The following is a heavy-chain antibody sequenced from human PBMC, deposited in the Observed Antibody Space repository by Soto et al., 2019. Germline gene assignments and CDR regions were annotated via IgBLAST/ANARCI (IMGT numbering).Heavy chain of an antibody. CDR1: GGSISSSSYY. V-gene: IGHV4-39*07. CDR3: ARGVLEWLLRDSYYYYMDV. Sequence: SETLSLTCTVSGGSISSSSYYWGWIRQPPGKGLEWIGSIYYSGSTYYNPSLKSRVTISVDTSKNQYSLKLSSVTAADTAVYYCARGVLEWLLRDSYYYYMDVWGKGTTVTLSS. CDR2: IYYSGST. D-gene: IGHD3-3*01. J-gene: IGHJ6*03.